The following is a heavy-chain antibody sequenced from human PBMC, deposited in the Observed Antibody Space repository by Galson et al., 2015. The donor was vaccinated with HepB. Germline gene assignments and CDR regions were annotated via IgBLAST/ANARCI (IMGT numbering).Heavy chain of an antibody. CDR3: SKGVGPTRYCSGTSCGGIFDN. Sequence: SLRLSCAASGFNFSNAWMTWVRQAPGKGLEWVGLIKSKVDGETTDYAAPVKGRFSILRDDSKSALYLQMNSLKTEDTAIYYCSKGVGPTRYCSGTSCGGIFDNWGQGTLVTVSS. D-gene: IGHD2-2*01. J-gene: IGHJ4*02. CDR2: IKSKVDGETT. CDR1: GFNFSNAW. V-gene: IGHV3-15*01.